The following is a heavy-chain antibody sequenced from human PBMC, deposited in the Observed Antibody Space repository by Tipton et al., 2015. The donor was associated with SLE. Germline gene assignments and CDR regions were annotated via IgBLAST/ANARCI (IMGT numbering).Heavy chain of an antibody. J-gene: IGHJ4*02. D-gene: IGHD3-10*01. CDR3: AITYYYGSGSSNPDY. V-gene: IGHV4-4*07. Sequence: TLSLTCTVSGGSISSYYWSWIRQPAGKGLEWIGRIYTSGSTNYNPSLKSRVTMSVDTSKNQFSLKLSSVTAADTAVYYCAITYYYGSGSSNPDYWGQGTLVTVSS. CDR2: IYTSGST. CDR1: GGSISSYY.